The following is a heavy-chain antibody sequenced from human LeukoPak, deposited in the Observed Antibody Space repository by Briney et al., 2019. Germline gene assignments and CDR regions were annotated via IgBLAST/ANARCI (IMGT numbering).Heavy chain of an antibody. V-gene: IGHV3-30*02. J-gene: IGHJ4*02. CDR1: GFTFSSYG. CDR3: AKGGRRDGYNPTAEYDY. CDR2: IRYNGSNK. Sequence: GGSLRLSCTASGFTFSSYGMHWVHQAPGKGLEWVAFIRYNGSNKYYADSVKGRFTISRDNSKNTLYLQMNSLRAEDTAVYYCAKGGRRDGYNPTAEYDYWGQGTLVTVSS. D-gene: IGHD5-24*01.